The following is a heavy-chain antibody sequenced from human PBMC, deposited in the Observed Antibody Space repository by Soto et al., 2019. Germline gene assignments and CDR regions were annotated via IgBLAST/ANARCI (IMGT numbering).Heavy chain of an antibody. J-gene: IGHJ6*02. CDR1: GYTFTSYD. CDR3: DRERKGMDV. CDR2: MNPNSGNT. Sequence: QLVQSGAEVKKPGASVKVSCKASGYTFTSYDINWVRQATGQGLEWMGWMNPNSGNTGYAQEXTXXXTXXSNTSLSTAYMYLSRLRSENTAVYSSDRERKGMDVWGQATTVTVSS. V-gene: IGHV1-8*01.